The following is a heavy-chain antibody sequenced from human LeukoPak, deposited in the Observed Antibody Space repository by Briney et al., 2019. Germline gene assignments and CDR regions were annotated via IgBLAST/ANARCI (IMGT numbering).Heavy chain of an antibody. CDR1: GYTLTELS. Sequence: ASVKVSCKVSGYTLTELSMHWVRQAPGKGLEWMGGFDSEDGETIYAQKFQGRVTMTEDTSTDTAYMELSSLRSEDTAVYYCATGTAYCSGDCYSANFDYWGQGTLVTVSS. J-gene: IGHJ4*02. CDR2: FDSEDGET. V-gene: IGHV1-24*01. CDR3: ATGTAYCSGDCYSANFDY. D-gene: IGHD2-21*02.